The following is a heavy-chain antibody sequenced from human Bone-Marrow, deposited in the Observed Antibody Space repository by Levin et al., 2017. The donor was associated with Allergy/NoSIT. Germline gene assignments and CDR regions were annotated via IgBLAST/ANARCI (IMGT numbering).Heavy chain of an antibody. CDR2: AYWDNDN. CDR1: GFSLTNYGEG. D-gene: IGHD1-7*01. V-gene: IGHV2-5*02. J-gene: IGHJ4*02. CDR3: AHRLIYNTDWKYGDFDF. Sequence: VSGPTLVKPTQTLTLTCSFSGFSLTNYGEGVGWIRQPPGKALEWLAFAYWDNDNRFNTSLKSRLSVTKDTSRNQVVLTMTNMDPVDTGTYYCAHRLIYNTDWKYGDFDFWGLGTPVTVSS.